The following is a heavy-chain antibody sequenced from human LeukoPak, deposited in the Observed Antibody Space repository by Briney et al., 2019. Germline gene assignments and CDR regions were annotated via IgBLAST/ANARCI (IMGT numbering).Heavy chain of an antibody. CDR3: AFTYYYGSGSMGYFDY. CDR1: GYSISSGYY. V-gene: IGHV4-38-2*02. CDR2: IYHSGST. D-gene: IGHD3-10*01. J-gene: IGHJ4*02. Sequence: SETLSLTCTVSGYSISSGYYWGWIRQPPGKGLEWIGSIYHSGSTYYNPSLKSRVTISVDTSKNQFSLKLSSVTAADTAVYYCAFTYYYGSGSMGYFDYWGQGTLVTVSS.